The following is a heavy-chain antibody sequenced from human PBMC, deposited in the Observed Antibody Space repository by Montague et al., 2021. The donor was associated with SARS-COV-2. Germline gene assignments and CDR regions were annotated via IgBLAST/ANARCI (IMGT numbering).Heavy chain of an antibody. V-gene: IGHV4-39*02. D-gene: IGHD5-12*01. CDR3: ARRGRKLLPVATTIGGFDI. Sequence: SETLSLTCTVSGGSISSSNYYWDWIRQPPGKGLEWIGSIYDSGXTXYXXXXKXRVTISVDTSKNHFSLKLSSVTAAGTAAYYCARRGRKLLPVATTIGGFDIWGQGTIVTVSS. CDR1: GGSISSSNYY. CDR2: IYDSGXT. J-gene: IGHJ3*02.